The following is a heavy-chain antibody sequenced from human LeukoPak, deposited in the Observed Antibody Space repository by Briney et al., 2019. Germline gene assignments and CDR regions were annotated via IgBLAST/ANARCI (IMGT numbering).Heavy chain of an antibody. CDR1: GGSFSGYC. V-gene: IGHV4-34*01. Sequence: SETLSLTCAVYGGSFSGYCWSWIRQPPGKGLEWIGEINHSGSTNYNPSLKSRVTISVDTSKNQFSLKLSSVTAADTAVYYCARVTTVAPEAFDIWGQGTMVTVSS. D-gene: IGHD4-23*01. J-gene: IGHJ3*02. CDR3: ARVTTVAPEAFDI. CDR2: INHSGST.